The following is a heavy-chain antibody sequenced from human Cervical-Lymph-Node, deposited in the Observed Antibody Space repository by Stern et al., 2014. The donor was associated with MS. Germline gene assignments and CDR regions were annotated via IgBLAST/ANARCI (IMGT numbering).Heavy chain of an antibody. J-gene: IGHJ5*02. CDR3: ARGDRRNWFDP. D-gene: IGHD3-10*01. CDR1: GYSFPNYW. CDR2: IYPSDCAT. V-gene: IGHV5-51*03. Sequence: EVQLVQSGAEVKKPGESLKISCKGSGYSFPNYWIAWVRQTPGKGLEWMGLIYPSDCATRYSTSFEGQVTMSVDKSISTACLQWHGLKASDSAMYYCARGDRRNWFDPWGQGTLVTVSS.